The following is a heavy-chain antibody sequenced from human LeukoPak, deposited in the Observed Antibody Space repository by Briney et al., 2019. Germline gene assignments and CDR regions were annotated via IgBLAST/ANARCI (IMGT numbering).Heavy chain of an antibody. Sequence: PGGSLRLSCAASGFTIGTDAMTWVRQAPGKGLEWVSTISNGGGSTYYADSVKGRFTISRDNSKNTLYLQMNSLRAEDTAVYYCAKDLLYFDYWGQGTLVTVSS. CDR3: AKDLLYFDY. CDR1: GFTIGTDA. CDR2: ISNGGGST. J-gene: IGHJ4*02. D-gene: IGHD2-15*01. V-gene: IGHV3-23*01.